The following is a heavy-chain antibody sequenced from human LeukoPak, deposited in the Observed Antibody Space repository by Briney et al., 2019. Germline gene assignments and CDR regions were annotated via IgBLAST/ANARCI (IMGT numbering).Heavy chain of an antibody. V-gene: IGHV1-46*01. CDR3: AKEGNSGWVPKY. CDR2: INPSGAAT. Sequence: ASVNVSCQASGYTFTSYYIHWVRQAPGQGLEWMGMINPSGAATTYSQNVRGRVTMTRDTSTRTAHMELSSLRSEDTAVYYCAKEGNSGWVPKYWGQGTLVTVSS. J-gene: IGHJ4*02. D-gene: IGHD6-19*01. CDR1: GYTFTSYY.